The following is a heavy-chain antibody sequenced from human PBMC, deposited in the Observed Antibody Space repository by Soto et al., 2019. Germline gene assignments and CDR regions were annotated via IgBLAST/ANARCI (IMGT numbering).Heavy chain of an antibody. D-gene: IGHD5-18*01. V-gene: IGHV3-66*01. CDR1: GFTVSSNY. CDR2: IYSGGST. J-gene: IGHJ6*02. CDR3: AREYSYGYYYCYGMDV. Sequence: VQLVESGGGLVQPGGSLRLSCAASGFTVSSNYMSWVRQAPGKGLEWVSVIYSGGSTYYADSVKGRFTISRDNSKNTLYLQVNSLRAEDTAVYYCAREYSYGYYYCYGMDVWGQGTTVTVSS.